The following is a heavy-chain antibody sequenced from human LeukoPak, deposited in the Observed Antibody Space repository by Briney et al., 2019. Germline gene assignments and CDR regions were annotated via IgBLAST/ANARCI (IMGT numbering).Heavy chain of an antibody. CDR3: ARENGGYCSGGSCYSDNYFDY. D-gene: IGHD2-15*01. J-gene: IGHJ4*02. CDR2: ISSSGSTI. V-gene: IGHV3-48*03. CDR1: GFTFSSYE. Sequence: GGSLRLSCAASGFTFSSYEINWVRQAPGKGLEWVSYISSSGSTIHYADSVKGRFTISRDNAKNSLYLQMNSLRAEDTAVYYCARENGGYCSGGSCYSDNYFDYWGQGTLVTVSS.